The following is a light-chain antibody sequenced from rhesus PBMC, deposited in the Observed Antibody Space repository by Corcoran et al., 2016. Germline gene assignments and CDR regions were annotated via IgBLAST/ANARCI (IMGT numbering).Light chain of an antibody. V-gene: IGKV1-94*01. J-gene: IGKJ2*01. CDR2: AAS. CDR1: QGIKRE. Sequence: DIQMTQSPSPLSASVGDRVTVTCRASQGIKRELNWYQQKPGKAPTLLIYAASSLQTGVSSRFRGSGSGTDFTLTIISLQPEDVATYYCQQDYNIPYSFGQGTKVEIK. CDR3: QQDYNIPYS.